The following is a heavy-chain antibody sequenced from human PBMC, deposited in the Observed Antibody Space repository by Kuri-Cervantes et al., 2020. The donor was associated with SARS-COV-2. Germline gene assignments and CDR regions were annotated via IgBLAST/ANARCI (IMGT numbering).Heavy chain of an antibody. CDR3: AGCSGGSCYSPNDAFDI. V-gene: IGHV1-69*13. D-gene: IGHD2-15*01. J-gene: IGHJ3*02. CDR1: GGTFSSYA. Sequence: SVKVSCKASGGTFSSYAISWVRQAPGQGLEWMGGIIPIFGTANYAQKFQGRVTITADESTSTAYMELSSLRSEDTAVYYCAGCSGGSCYSPNDAFDIWGQGTMVTVSS. CDR2: IIPIFGTA.